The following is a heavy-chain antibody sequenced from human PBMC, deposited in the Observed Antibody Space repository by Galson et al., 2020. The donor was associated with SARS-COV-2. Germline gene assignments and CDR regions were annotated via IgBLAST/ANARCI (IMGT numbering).Heavy chain of an antibody. CDR1: GGSISSSSYY. Sequence: SETLSLTCTVSGGSISSSSYYWGWIRQPPGKGLEWIGSIYYSGSTYYNPSLKSRVTISVDTSKNQFSLKLSSVTAADTAVYYCARLFGFSDPLRYFDYWGQGTLVTVSS. D-gene: IGHD5-12*01. CDR3: ARLFGFSDPLRYFDY. CDR2: IYYSGST. V-gene: IGHV4-39*01. J-gene: IGHJ4*02.